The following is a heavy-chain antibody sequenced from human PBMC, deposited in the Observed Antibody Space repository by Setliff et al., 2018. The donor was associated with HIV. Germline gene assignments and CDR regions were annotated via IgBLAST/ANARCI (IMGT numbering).Heavy chain of an antibody. CDR3: ARGLTSRRGNWFDP. V-gene: IGHV4-39*07. CDR1: SLTGSPSY. D-gene: IGHD3-10*01. Sequence: SLTGSPSYWGWIRQPPGKGLEYIGGIFYSGSAYYNPSLKSRVTISVDTSQNLFSLILTSVTAADTAVYYCARGLTSRRGNWFDPWGQGTLVTVSS. J-gene: IGHJ5*02. CDR2: IFYSGSA.